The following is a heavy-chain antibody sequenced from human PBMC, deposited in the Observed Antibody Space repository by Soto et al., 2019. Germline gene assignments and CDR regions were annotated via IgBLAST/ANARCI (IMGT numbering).Heavy chain of an antibody. CDR2: ISPDGTAT. CDR3: AKQRSFFSGYDS. D-gene: IGHD5-12*01. J-gene: IGHJ5*01. V-gene: IGHV3-30*18. CDR1: GFKISSSS. Sequence: GGSLRLSCAAFGFKISSSSMNWVRQAPGRGLEWVAVISPDGTATFYADSVKGRFTISRDNSKNTLYLQMDSLRGDDTGTYYCAKQRSFFSGYDSWGQGTLVTVSS.